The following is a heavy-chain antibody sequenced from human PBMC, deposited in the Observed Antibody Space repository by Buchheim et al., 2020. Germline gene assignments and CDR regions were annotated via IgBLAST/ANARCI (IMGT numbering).Heavy chain of an antibody. Sequence: EVQLVESGGGLVQPGGSLRLSCAASGFTFSSYSMNWVRQAPGKGLEWVSYISSSSSTIYYADSVKGRFTISRDNAKNSLYLQMSSLRDEDTAVYYCAREPSTMVRGVHLGFDYWGQGTL. CDR3: AREPSTMVRGVHLGFDY. CDR2: ISSSSSTI. D-gene: IGHD3-10*01. V-gene: IGHV3-48*02. J-gene: IGHJ4*02. CDR1: GFTFSSYS.